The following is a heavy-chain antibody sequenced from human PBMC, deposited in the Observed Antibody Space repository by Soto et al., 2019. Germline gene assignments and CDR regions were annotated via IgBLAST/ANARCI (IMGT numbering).Heavy chain of an antibody. CDR3: ASGVGSGSYYNQYNWFDP. D-gene: IGHD3-10*01. CDR2: INVYNGNT. J-gene: IGHJ5*02. Sequence: QVQLVQSGGEVKKPGASVKVSCKASGYTFTNYGISWVRQAPGQGLEWMGWINVYNGNTKYAQKVQGRVTMTTDTSTSTAYMALRSLRSDDTAVYYCASGVGSGSYYNQYNWFDPWGQGTLVTVSS. V-gene: IGHV1-18*01. CDR1: GYTFTNYG.